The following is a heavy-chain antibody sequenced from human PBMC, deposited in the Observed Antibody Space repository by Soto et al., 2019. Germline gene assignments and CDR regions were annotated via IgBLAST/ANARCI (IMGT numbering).Heavy chain of an antibody. J-gene: IGHJ5*02. Sequence: GTLRVSGAAAGLALSTYGMHWVRQTPGKGLEWVAVISYDGKNKKYADSVKGRFTISRDDSRNTLYLQMSSMRGEDTAVYYCAKEPAPAPIPAAGTISWGQGTLVTVSS. V-gene: IGHV3-30*18. CDR1: GLALSTYG. CDR3: AKEPAPAPIPAAGTIS. CDR2: ISYDGKNK. D-gene: IGHD6-13*01.